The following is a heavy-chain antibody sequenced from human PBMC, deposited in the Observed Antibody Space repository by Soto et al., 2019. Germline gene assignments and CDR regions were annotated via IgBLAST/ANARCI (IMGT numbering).Heavy chain of an antibody. CDR1: GYSFTSYW. CDR2: IYPGDPDT. D-gene: IGHD3-22*01. J-gene: IGHJ4*02. Sequence: GESLKISCKGSGYSFTSYWIGWVRQMPGKGLEWMGIIYPGDPDTRYSPSFQGQVTISADKSISTAYLQWSSLKASDTAMYYCARSIVSSAYQPRSFDYWGQGTQVTVS. V-gene: IGHV5-51*01. CDR3: ARSIVSSAYQPRSFDY.